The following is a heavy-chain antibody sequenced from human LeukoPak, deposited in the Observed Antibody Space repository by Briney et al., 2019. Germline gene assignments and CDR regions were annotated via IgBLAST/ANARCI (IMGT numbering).Heavy chain of an antibody. CDR1: GFTFDDHG. Sequence: GGSLRLSCIASGFTFDDHGMSWVRQAPGKGLEWVSVIYSGGSTYYADSVKGRFTISRDNSKNTLYLQMNSLRAEDTAVYYCAREVREDYYMDVWGKGTTVTVSS. J-gene: IGHJ6*03. D-gene: IGHD3-10*01. V-gene: IGHV3-53*01. CDR3: AREVREDYYMDV. CDR2: IYSGGST.